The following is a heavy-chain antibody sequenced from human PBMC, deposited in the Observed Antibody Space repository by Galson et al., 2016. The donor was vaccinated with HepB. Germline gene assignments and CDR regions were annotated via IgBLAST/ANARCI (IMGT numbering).Heavy chain of an antibody. Sequence: GTLSLTCTVSGGSINSPHWWTWVRQSPVKGLEWIGEISPSGSLNYNPSLNSRVSMSLDKSRNYFSVKLTSVTAADTAIYYCTSVKWGCSGNSCVFDPWGQGTLVTVSS. J-gene: IGHJ5*02. CDR1: GGSINSPHW. CDR2: ISPSGSL. D-gene: IGHD2-2*01. CDR3: TSVKWGCSGNSCVFDP. V-gene: IGHV4-4*02.